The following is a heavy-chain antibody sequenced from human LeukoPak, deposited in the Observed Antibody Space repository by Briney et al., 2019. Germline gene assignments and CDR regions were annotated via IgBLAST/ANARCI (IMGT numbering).Heavy chain of an antibody. CDR2: IYYSGAT. D-gene: IGHD6-19*01. CDR1: GTPIDVGY. CDR3: AKESGGWPVS. Sequence: PSETLTLSCAVSGTPIDVGYWSWFRQPPGKGLQWIGEIYYSGATKYNPALMSRVTISIQVMKSTLSLTMTSVTFADTAVYFCAKESGGWPVSWGQGTLVTVSS. V-gene: IGHV4-59*08. J-gene: IGHJ5*02.